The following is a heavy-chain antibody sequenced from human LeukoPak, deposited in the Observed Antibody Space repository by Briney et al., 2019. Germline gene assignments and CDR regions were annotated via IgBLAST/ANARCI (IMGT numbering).Heavy chain of an antibody. CDR2: IKQDGSEK. Sequence: GGSLRLSCAASGFTFSSYWMSWVRQAPGKGLEWVANIKQDGSEKYYVDSVKGRFTISRDNAKNSLYLQMNSLRAEDTAVYYCARDDVAPVNDFWSDYWGQGTLVTVSS. CDR1: GFTFSSYW. CDR3: ARDDVAPVNDFWSDY. V-gene: IGHV3-7*01. D-gene: IGHD3-3*01. J-gene: IGHJ4*02.